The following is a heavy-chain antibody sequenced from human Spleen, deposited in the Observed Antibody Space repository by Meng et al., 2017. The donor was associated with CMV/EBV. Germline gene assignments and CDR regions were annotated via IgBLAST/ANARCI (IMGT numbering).Heavy chain of an antibody. V-gene: IGHV3-30*02. D-gene: IGHD1-14*01. J-gene: IGHJ4*02. CDR3: ARDLTWARLGH. CDR2: IRYEGKSR. Sequence: LSLTCGASGFTFSNYGIHWVRQAPGKGLEWLAFIRYEGKSRYYADSLKGRFTISRDNSKSTLYLQMNSLRAEDTAVYYCARDLTWARLGHWGQGTLVTVSS. CDR1: GFTFSNYG.